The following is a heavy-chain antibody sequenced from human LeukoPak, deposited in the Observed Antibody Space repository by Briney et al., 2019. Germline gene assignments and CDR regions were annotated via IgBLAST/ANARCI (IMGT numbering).Heavy chain of an antibody. J-gene: IGHJ4*02. V-gene: IGHV3-48*03. D-gene: IGHD6-19*01. CDR1: GFTFSSFE. CDR3: VRDKGVGFSGGWFFDY. CDR2: ISGSGSTI. Sequence: GGSLRLSCVASGFTFSSFEMNWVRQTPGTGLEWVSYISGSGSTIYYADTVKGRFTISRDNAENSLSLQMNSLRAEDTAVYYCVRDKGVGFSGGWFFDYWGQGTLVTVSS.